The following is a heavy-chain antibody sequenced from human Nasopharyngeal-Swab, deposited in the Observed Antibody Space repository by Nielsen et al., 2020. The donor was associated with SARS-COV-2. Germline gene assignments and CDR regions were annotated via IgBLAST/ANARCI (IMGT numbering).Heavy chain of an antibody. CDR2: ISVYNGHT. CDR3: ARDFGRGAMINWLDP. CDR1: GSTFNFYY. D-gene: IGHD3-3*01. J-gene: IGHJ5*02. V-gene: IGHV1-18*04. Sequence: ASVKVSCKPSGSTFNFYYMHWVRQAPGQGLQWLGWISVYNGHTNYAQHFQGRVTLTTDTSTNTAYMELRNLRFDDTATYYCARDFGRGAMINWLDPWSQGTLVTVSS.